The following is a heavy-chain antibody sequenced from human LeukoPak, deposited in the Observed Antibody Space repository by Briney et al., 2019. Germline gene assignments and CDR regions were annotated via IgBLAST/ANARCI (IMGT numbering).Heavy chain of an antibody. V-gene: IGHV1-2*02. D-gene: IGHD4-17*01. J-gene: IGHJ4*02. CDR3: ARGDYDDSGDFRTLEY. Sequence: ASVKVSCKASGYTFTGYYMHWVRQAPGQGLEWMGWINPNSGGTNYAQKFQGRVTMTRDTSISTAYMELSRLRSDDTAVYYCARGDYDDSGDFRTLEYWGQGTLVTVSS. CDR2: INPNSGGT. CDR1: GYTFTGYY.